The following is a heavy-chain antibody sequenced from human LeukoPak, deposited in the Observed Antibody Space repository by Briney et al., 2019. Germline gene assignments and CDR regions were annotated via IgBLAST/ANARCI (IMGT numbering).Heavy chain of an antibody. V-gene: IGHV4-38-2*02. J-gene: IGHJ4*02. CDR2: IYHSGST. D-gene: IGHD5-18*01. Sequence: SETLSLTCTVSGYSISSGYYWGWIRQPPGKGLEWIGSIYHSGSTNYNPSLKSRVTISVDTSKNQFSLKLSSVTAADTAVYYCARRGYSYGYPGKGYYFDYWGQGTLVTVSS. CDR1: GYSISSGYY. CDR3: ARRGYSYGYPGKGYYFDY.